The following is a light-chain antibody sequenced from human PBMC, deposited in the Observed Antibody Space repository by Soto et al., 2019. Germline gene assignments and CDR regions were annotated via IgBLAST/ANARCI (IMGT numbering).Light chain of an antibody. CDR2: GNS. CDR3: QSYDSSLSGVV. Sequence: QLVLTQPPSVSGAPGQRVTISCTGSSSNIGAGYDVHWYQHLPGTAPKLLIYGNSNRPSGVPDRFSGSKSGTSASLAITGLRAEDEAGYYCQSYDSSLSGVVFGGGTKLTVL. V-gene: IGLV1-40*01. J-gene: IGLJ2*01. CDR1: SSNIGAGYD.